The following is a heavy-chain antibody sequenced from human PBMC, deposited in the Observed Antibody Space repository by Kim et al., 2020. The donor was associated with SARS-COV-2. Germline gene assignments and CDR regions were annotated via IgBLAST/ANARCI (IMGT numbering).Heavy chain of an antibody. V-gene: IGHV3-21*01. Sequence: GGSLRLSCAASGFTFSSYSMNWVRQAPGKGLEWVSSISSSSSYIYYADSVKGRFTISRDNAKNSLYLQMNSLRAEDTAVYYCAAIGEWGYYYYGMDVWGQGTTVTVSS. CDR3: AAIGEWGYYYYGMDV. CDR1: GFTFSSYS. D-gene: IGHD3-10*01. CDR2: ISSSSSYI. J-gene: IGHJ6*02.